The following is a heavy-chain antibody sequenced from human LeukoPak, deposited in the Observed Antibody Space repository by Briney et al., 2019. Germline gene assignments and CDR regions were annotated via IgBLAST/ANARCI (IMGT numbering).Heavy chain of an antibody. CDR3: TRDCYNGGGFDI. Sequence: GGSLRLSCAASGFTVSNNYMNWVRQAPGKGPECVSVIYSVATTYYADSVKGRFTISRDNLKNTLHLQMNSLRAEDTAVYYCTRDCYNGGGFDIWGLGTMVTVSS. CDR1: GFTVSNNY. CDR2: IYSVATT. J-gene: IGHJ3*02. D-gene: IGHD5-24*01. V-gene: IGHV3-53*01.